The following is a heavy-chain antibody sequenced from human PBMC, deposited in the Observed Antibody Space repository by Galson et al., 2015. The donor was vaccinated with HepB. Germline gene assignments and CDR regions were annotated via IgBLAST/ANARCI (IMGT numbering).Heavy chain of an antibody. J-gene: IGHJ6*02. CDR2: YDPEEGET. CDR1: GHTLTELS. Sequence: SVKVSCKVSGHTLTELSMHWVRQAPGKGLEWMGGYDPEEGETIYAQKFQGRVTMTEDTSTDTAYMELSSLRSEDTAVYYCATDSPWEELSYYGMDVWGQGTTVSVSS. D-gene: IGHD1-7*01. CDR3: ATDSPWEELSYYGMDV. V-gene: IGHV1-24*01.